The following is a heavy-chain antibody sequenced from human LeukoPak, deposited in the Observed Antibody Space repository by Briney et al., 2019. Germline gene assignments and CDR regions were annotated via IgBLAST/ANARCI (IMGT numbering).Heavy chain of an antibody. D-gene: IGHD5-18*01. V-gene: IGHV3-20*04. CDR2: INWNGGST. Sequence: AGGSLRLSCAASGFTFDDYGMSWVRQAPGKRLEWVSGINWNGGSTGYADSVKGRFTISRDNAKNSLYLQMNSLRAEDTALYYCAGARGYSYGYAVDYWGQGTLVTVSS. CDR1: GFTFDDYG. CDR3: AGARGYSYGYAVDY. J-gene: IGHJ4*02.